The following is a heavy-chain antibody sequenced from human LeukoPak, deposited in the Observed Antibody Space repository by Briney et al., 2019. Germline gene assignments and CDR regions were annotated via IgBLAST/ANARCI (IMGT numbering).Heavy chain of an antibody. J-gene: IGHJ1*01. D-gene: IGHD1-1*01. CDR2: ISAYNGNT. CDR3: ARPKLERGYFQH. V-gene: IGHV1-18*01. Sequence: ASVKVSCKASGYTFTSYGMSWVRQAPGQGLEWMGWISAYNGNTNYAQKLQGRVTMTTDTSTSTAYMELRSLRSDDTAVYYCARPKLERGYFQHWGQGTLVTVSS. CDR1: GYTFTSYG.